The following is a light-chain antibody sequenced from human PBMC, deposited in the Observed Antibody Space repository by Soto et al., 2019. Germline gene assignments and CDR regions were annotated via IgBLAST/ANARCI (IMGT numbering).Light chain of an antibody. CDR2: DVS. V-gene: IGKV2D-29*01. J-gene: IGKJ1*01. CDR1: QSLLHSDGKTY. CDR3: RQTIQLPWT. Sequence: EIVMTQTPLSLSVTPGQPASISCKSSQSLLHSDGKTYFYWYLQKPGQPPQLLIYDVSNRFSGMPARVSGSGSGTDFTRKLSRVEASDVGIYYCRQTIQLPWTFGQGNKVEIK.